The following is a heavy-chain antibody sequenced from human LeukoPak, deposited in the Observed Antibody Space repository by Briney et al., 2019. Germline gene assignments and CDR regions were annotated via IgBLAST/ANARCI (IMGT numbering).Heavy chain of an antibody. V-gene: IGHV3-23*01. CDR3: AKESMVRGVIDY. J-gene: IGHJ4*02. CDR2: ISDSGGTT. CDR1: GITLSNYG. D-gene: IGHD3-10*01. Sequence: GGSLRLSCVVSGITLSNYGMSWVRQAPGKGREWVAGISDSGGTTNYADSVKGRFTISRDNSKNALYLQMNSLRAEDTAVYYCAKESMVRGVIDYWGQGTLVTVSS.